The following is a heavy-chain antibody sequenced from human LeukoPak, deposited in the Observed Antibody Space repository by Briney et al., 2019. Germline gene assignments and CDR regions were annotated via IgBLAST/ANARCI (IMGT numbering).Heavy chain of an antibody. Sequence: ASVKVSCKASGYTFTGYYMHWVRQAPGQGLEWMGWINPNGGGTNYAQKFKGRVTMTRDTSISTAYMELSRLRSDDTAVYYCARVPKATPGHFDYWGQGTLVTVSS. CDR2: INPNGGGT. CDR1: GYTFTGYY. CDR3: ARVPKATPGHFDY. J-gene: IGHJ4*02. V-gene: IGHV1-2*02.